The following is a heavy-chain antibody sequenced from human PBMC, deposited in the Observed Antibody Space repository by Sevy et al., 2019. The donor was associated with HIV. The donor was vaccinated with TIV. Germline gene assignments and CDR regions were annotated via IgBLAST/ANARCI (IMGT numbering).Heavy chain of an antibody. Sequence: GGSLRLSCAASGFIFSKFGMHWVRQAPGKGLEWVTFIRYDGSTKYYVESVKGRFTISRDNSKNTLYLQMNSLRPEDTAVYYCAKGLGMVQGALLSDDVWGQGTKVTVSS. CDR1: GFIFSKFG. J-gene: IGHJ3*01. CDR3: AKGLGMVQGALLSDDV. CDR2: IRYDGSTK. D-gene: IGHD3-10*01. V-gene: IGHV3-30*02.